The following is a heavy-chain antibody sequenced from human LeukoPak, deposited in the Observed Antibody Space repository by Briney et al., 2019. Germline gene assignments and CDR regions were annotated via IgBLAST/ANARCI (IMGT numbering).Heavy chain of an antibody. Sequence: GGSLRLSCAASGFTFSSSSMNWVRQAPGKGLEWVSSISSSSGYIYYADSVKGRFTISRDNSKNTLYVQMNSLRAEDTAVYYCARDRGIAVAGPLDYWGQGTLVTVSS. CDR1: GFTFSSSS. V-gene: IGHV3-21*01. J-gene: IGHJ4*02. CDR3: ARDRGIAVAGPLDY. CDR2: ISSSSGYI. D-gene: IGHD6-19*01.